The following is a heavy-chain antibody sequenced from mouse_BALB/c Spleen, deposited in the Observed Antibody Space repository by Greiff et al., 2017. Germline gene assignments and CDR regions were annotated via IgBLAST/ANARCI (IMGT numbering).Heavy chain of an antibody. J-gene: IGHJ1*01. D-gene: IGHD1-1*01. V-gene: IGHV7-3*02. CDR3: ATITTVVAEYFDV. CDR2: IRNKANGYTT. CDR1: GFTFTDYY. Sequence: EVQLVESGGGLVQPGGSLRLSCATSGFTFTDYYMSWVRQPPGKALEWLGFIRNKANGYTTEYSASVKGRFTISRDNSQSILYLQMNTLRAEDSATYYCATITTVVAEYFDVWGAGTTVTVSS.